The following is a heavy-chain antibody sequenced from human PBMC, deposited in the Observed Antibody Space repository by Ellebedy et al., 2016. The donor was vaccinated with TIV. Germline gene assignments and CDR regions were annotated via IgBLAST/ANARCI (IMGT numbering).Heavy chain of an antibody. J-gene: IGHJ4*02. CDR1: GGTFSSYA. CDR2: ISAYNGNT. CDR3: ARDSSSWFGELLQTPFDY. Sequence: ASVKVSXXASGGTFSSYAISWVRQAPGQGLEWMGWISAYNGNTNYAQKLQGRVTMTTDTSTSTAYMELRSLRSDDTAVYYCARDSSSWFGELLQTPFDYWGQGTLVTVSS. D-gene: IGHD3-10*01. V-gene: IGHV1-18*01.